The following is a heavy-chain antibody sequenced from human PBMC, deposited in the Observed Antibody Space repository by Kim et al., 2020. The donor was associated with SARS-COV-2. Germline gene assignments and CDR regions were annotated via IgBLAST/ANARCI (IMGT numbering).Heavy chain of an antibody. J-gene: IGHJ5*02. Sequence: GGSLRLSCAASGFKFNDYWMSWVRQAPGKGLEWVANIKHDGSEKYYVDSVKSRFTISRDNAKNSLYLQMNSLRVEDTAVYYCARSNWFDPWGQGTVVTV. CDR3: ARSNWFDP. V-gene: IGHV3-7*01. CDR1: GFKFNDYW. CDR2: IKHDGSEK.